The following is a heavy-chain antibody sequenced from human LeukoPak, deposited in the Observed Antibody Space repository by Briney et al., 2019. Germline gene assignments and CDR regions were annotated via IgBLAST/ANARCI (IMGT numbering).Heavy chain of an antibody. CDR2: IIPILGIA. CDR3: ARGDILTGYYIFDY. D-gene: IGHD3-9*01. V-gene: IGHV1-69*04. J-gene: IGHJ4*02. CDR1: GGAFSSYA. Sequence: SVKVSCKASGGAFSSYAISWVRQAPGQGLEWMGRIIPILGIANYAQKFQGRVTITADKSTSTAHMELSSLRSEDTAVYYCARGDILTGYYIFDYWGQGTLVTVSS.